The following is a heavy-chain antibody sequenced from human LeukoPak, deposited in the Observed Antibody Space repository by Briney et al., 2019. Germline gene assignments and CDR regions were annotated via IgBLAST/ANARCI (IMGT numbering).Heavy chain of an antibody. V-gene: IGHV3-11*06. CDR1: GFTFSDYY. CDR2: ISSSSSSYT. D-gene: IGHD3-9*01. Sequence: MSGGSLRLSCAASGFTFSDYYMSWIRQAPGKGLEWVSYISSSSSSYTNYADSVKGRFTISRDNAKNSLYLQMNSLRAEDTAVYYCASLYDILTGRRRYFDYWGQGTLVTVSS. CDR3: ASLYDILTGRRRYFDY. J-gene: IGHJ4*02.